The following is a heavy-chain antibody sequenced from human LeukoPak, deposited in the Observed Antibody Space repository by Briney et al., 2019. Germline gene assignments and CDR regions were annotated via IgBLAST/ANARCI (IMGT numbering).Heavy chain of an antibody. D-gene: IGHD3-10*01. CDR3: ARGRVYGSGSYFSRFFY. CDR2: INHSGST. Sequence: SETLSLTCAVYGGSFSGYYWSWIRQPPGKGLEWIGEINHSGSTNYNPSLKSRVTISVDTSKNQFSLKLSSVTAADTAVYYCARGRVYGSGSYFSRFFYWDQGTLVTVSS. V-gene: IGHV4-34*01. CDR1: GGSFSGYY. J-gene: IGHJ4*02.